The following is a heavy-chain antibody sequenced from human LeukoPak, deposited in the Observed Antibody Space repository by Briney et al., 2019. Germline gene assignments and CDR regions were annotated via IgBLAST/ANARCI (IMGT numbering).Heavy chain of an antibody. V-gene: IGHV3-30*04. CDR2: VGNDEKTI. Sequence: GGSLRLSCVASGFTFTGHSMHWVLQAPGKGLEWVAVVGNDEKTIFYADSLKGRFTISRDNSKNTLYLQMNSLRVEDTAVYYCAKDGGNYYGTGGDYLMRSYMDVWGKGTTVTVSS. D-gene: IGHD3-10*01. CDR1: GFTFTGHS. CDR3: AKDGGNYYGTGGDYLMRSYMDV. J-gene: IGHJ6*03.